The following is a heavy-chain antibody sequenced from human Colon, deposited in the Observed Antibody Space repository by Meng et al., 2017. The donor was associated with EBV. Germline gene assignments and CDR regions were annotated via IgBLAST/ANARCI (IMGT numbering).Heavy chain of an antibody. CDR1: GGSIGSIDYC. Sequence: PKLRSSGRGPVESAVTRCLPPTFCGGSIGSIDYCWDWSRQDPGKGLEWIGSVRYRGHAYYNPSMTSRVTIAVDTSKNQFSLNLSSLTAADTAVYYCARHVYGDSYGFWGQRTLVTVSS. D-gene: IGHD4-17*01. CDR2: VRYRGHA. V-gene: IGHV4-39*01. J-gene: IGHJ4*02. CDR3: ARHVYGDSYGF.